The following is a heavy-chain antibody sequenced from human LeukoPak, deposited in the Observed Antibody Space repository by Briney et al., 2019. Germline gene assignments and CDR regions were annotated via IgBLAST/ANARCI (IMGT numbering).Heavy chain of an antibody. CDR1: HGSIVTPNYF. J-gene: IGHJ2*01. Sequence: PSETLSLTCSVSHGSIVTPNYFWGWIRQPPGKGLEFVASVQHTGFGYKSPSIRSRVAVSTDTSKNQFSLRLESVTAADTAVYYCVRGVSNDWYFDLWGSGTLVSISS. CDR2: VQHTGFG. V-gene: IGHV4-39*07. D-gene: IGHD1-1*01. CDR3: VRGVSNDWYFDL.